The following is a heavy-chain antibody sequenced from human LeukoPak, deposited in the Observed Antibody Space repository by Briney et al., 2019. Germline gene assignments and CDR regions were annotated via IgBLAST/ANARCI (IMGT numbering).Heavy chain of an antibody. CDR2: INHSGST. CDR1: GGSLSGYY. CDR3: ARHNWNDYY. Sequence: SETLSLTCAVYGGSLSGYYWSWIRQPPGKGPEWIGEINHSGSTNYNPSLKSRVTISVDTSKNQFSLKLSSVTAADTAVYYCARHNWNDYYWGQGTLVTVSS. D-gene: IGHD1-20*01. J-gene: IGHJ4*02. V-gene: IGHV4-34*01.